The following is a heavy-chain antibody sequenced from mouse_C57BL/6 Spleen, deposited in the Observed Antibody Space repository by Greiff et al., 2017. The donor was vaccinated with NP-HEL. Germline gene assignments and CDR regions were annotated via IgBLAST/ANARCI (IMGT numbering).Heavy chain of an antibody. CDR3: ARGTAQATDAMDY. D-gene: IGHD3-2*02. V-gene: IGHV1-53*01. J-gene: IGHJ4*01. CDR1: GYTFTSYW. CDR2: INPSNGGT. Sequence: QVQLQQPGTELVKPGASVKLSCKASGYTFTSYWMHWVKQRPGQGLEWIGNINPSNGGTNYNEKYKSKATLTVDKYSSTAYMQLSSLTSEDSAVYYCARGTAQATDAMDYWGQGTSVTVSS.